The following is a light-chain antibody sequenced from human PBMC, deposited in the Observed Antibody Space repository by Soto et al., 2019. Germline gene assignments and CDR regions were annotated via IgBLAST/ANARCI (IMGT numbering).Light chain of an antibody. CDR2: DVS. J-gene: IGLJ2*01. CDR3: SSYTSSSTLVV. CDR1: SSDVGGYNY. Sequence: QSVLTQPASVSGSPGQLITISCTGTSSDVGGYNYVSWYQQHPGKAPKLMIYDVSNRPSGVSNRFSGSKSGSTASLIISGLQAEDEADYYCSSYTSSSTLVVFGGGTKLTVL. V-gene: IGLV2-14*03.